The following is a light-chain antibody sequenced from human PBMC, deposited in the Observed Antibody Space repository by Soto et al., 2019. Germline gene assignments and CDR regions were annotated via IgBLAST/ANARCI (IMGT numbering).Light chain of an antibody. J-gene: IGLJ1*01. Sequence: QLVLTQAPSVSGAPGQRVTISCTGSSSNIGAGYDVHWYKQLPGTAPKLLIYGNSNRPSGVPDRFSGSESGTSASLAITGLQAEDEADYYCQSYDSSLSGSVFGTGTKLTVL. CDR1: SSNIGAGYD. V-gene: IGLV1-40*01. CDR3: QSYDSSLSGSV. CDR2: GNS.